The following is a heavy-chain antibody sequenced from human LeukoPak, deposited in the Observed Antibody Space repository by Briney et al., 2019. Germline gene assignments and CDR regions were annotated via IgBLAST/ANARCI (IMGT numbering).Heavy chain of an antibody. CDR3: ARGALNYYGSGSYGWFDP. Sequence: SVKVSCKASGGTFSSYAISWVRQAPGQGLEWMGGIIPIFGTANYAQKFQGRVTITADESTSTAYMELSSLRSEDTAVYYCARGALNYYGSGSYGWFDPWGQGTLVTVSS. CDR2: IIPIFGTA. D-gene: IGHD3-10*01. V-gene: IGHV1-69*13. CDR1: GGTFSSYA. J-gene: IGHJ5*02.